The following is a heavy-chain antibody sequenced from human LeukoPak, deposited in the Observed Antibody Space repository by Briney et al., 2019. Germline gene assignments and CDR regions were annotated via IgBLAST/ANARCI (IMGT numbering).Heavy chain of an antibody. V-gene: IGHV3-30-3*01. Sequence: SGGSLRLSCATSGFTFSSYAMHWVRQAPGKGLEWVAVISYDGSNKYYADSVKGRFTISRDNSKNTLYLQMNSLRAEDTAVYYCARADYSNSQFDYWGQGTLVTVSS. D-gene: IGHD4-11*01. J-gene: IGHJ4*02. CDR3: ARADYSNSQFDY. CDR1: GFTFSSYA. CDR2: ISYDGSNK.